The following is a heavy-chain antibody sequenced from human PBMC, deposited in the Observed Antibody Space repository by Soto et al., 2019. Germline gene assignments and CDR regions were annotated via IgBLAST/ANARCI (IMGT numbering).Heavy chain of an antibody. CDR1: GGSINSGGYY. V-gene: IGHV4-31*03. CDR3: ARGITMVRGVIHTPYFDY. D-gene: IGHD3-10*01. CDR2: ICNSGST. Sequence: QVRLQESGPGLVKPSQTLSLTCTVSGGSINSGGYYWSWIRQHPGKGLEWIGYICNSGSTYYNPSFKSRINTTVDTSKNQFSRKLSSVTAAGTAVYCCARGITMVRGVIHTPYFDYWGQGTLVTVSS. J-gene: IGHJ4*02.